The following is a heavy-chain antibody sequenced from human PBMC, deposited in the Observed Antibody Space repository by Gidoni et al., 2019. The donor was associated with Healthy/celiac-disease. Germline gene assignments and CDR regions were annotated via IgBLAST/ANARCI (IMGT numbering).Heavy chain of an antibody. J-gene: IGHJ5*02. CDR2: MNPNSGNT. CDR3: ARPKYYDFWSGSGFDP. CDR1: GYTFTSYD. V-gene: IGHV1-8*01. D-gene: IGHD3-3*01. Sequence: QVQLVQSGAEVKKPGASVKVSCKASGYTFTSYDINWVRQATGQGLEWMGWMNPNSGNTGYAQKFQGRVTMTRNTSISTAYMELSSLRSEDTAVYYCARPKYYDFWSGSGFDPWGQGTLVTVSS.